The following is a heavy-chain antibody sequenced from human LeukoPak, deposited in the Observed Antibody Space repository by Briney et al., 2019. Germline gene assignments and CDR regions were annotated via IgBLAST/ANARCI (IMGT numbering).Heavy chain of an antibody. CDR3: ARGRRAARQPDAFDI. Sequence: SETLSLTCTVSGGSISSSTYYWAWIRQPPGKGLEWIGSIYYSGSTYYNPSLKSRVTISVDTSKNQFSLKLSSVTAADTAVYYCARGRRAARQPDAFDIWGQGTMVTVSS. V-gene: IGHV4-39*01. J-gene: IGHJ3*02. D-gene: IGHD6-6*01. CDR1: GGSISSSTYY. CDR2: IYYSGST.